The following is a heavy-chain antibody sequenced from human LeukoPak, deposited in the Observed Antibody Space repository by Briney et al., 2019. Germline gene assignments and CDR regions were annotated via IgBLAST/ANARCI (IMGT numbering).Heavy chain of an antibody. D-gene: IGHD2-21*02. CDR2: IKQDGSEK. J-gene: IGHJ3*02. Sequence: PGGSLRLSCAASGFTFSSYWMSWVRQAPGKGLEWVANIKQDGSEKYYVDSVKGRFTISRDNAKNSLYLQMNSLRAEDTAVYYCARSRSMVTASPFDIWGQGTMVTVSS. V-gene: IGHV3-7*01. CDR1: GFTFSSYW. CDR3: ARSRSMVTASPFDI.